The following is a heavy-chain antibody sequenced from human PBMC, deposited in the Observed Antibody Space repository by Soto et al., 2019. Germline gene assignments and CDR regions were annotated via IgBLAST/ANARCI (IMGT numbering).Heavy chain of an antibody. CDR3: AKTYDSSGYYYFY. CDR1: GFTFSSYG. CDR2: ISYDGSNK. V-gene: IGHV3-30*18. J-gene: IGHJ4*02. Sequence: PGGSLRLSCAASGFTFSSYGMHWVRQAQGKGLEWVADISYDGSNKYYADSVKGRFTISRDNSKNTLYLQMNSLRAEDTAVYYCAKTYDSSGYYYFYWGQGTLVTVSS. D-gene: IGHD3-22*01.